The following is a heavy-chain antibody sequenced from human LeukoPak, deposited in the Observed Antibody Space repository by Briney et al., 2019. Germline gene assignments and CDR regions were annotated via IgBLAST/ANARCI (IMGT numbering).Heavy chain of an antibody. V-gene: IGHV1-18*01. D-gene: IGHD6-19*01. J-gene: IGHJ4*02. CDR1: GYTFTSYG. CDR2: ISAYNGNT. CDR3: ATDQQWVAPARNGFDY. Sequence: ASVKVSCKASGYTFTSYGISWVRQAPGQGLEWMGWISAYNGNTNHAQKLQGRVTMTTDTSASTAYMELRSLRSDDTAVYYCATDQQWVAPARNGFDYWGQGTLVTVSS.